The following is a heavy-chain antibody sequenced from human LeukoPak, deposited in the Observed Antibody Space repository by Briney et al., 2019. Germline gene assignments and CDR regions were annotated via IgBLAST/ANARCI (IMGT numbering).Heavy chain of an antibody. CDR3: ARDAKYSSSFLLWGIAAAGTGNWFDP. V-gene: IGHV1-46*01. CDR1: GYTFTSYY. D-gene: IGHD6-13*01. J-gene: IGHJ5*02. Sequence: ASVKVSCKASGYTFTSYYMHWVRQAPGQGLEWMGIINPSGGSTSYAQKFQGRVTMTRDMSTSTVYMEPSSLRSEDTAVYYCARDAKYSSSFLLWGIAAAGTGNWFDPWGQGTLVTVSS. CDR2: INPSGGST.